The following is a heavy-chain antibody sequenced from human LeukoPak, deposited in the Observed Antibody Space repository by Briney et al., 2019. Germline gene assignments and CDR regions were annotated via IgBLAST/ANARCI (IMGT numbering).Heavy chain of an antibody. CDR2: LRPDGSDK. J-gene: IGHJ5*02. D-gene: IGHD3-3*01. V-gene: IGHV3-7*01. Sequence: GGSLRLSCAASVFTFRGYCMTCVRQAPGKGLEWVANLRPDGSDKYYADSVKGRFTISRDNAKNSLYLQMNGLRADDTAIYYCARDAYDDASESSGQGTLVTVSS. CDR3: ARDAYDDASES. CDR1: VFTFRGYC.